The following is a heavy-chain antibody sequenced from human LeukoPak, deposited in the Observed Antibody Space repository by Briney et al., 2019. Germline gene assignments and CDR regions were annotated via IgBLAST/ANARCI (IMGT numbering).Heavy chain of an antibody. V-gene: IGHV4-34*01. CDR2: INHSGST. Sequence: PSETLSLTCAVYGGSFSDYYWSWIRQPPGKGLEWIGEINHSGSTNYNPSLKSRVTISVDTSKNQFSLKLSSVTAADTAVYYCARASLSSWRYMDVWGKGTTVTVSS. CDR3: ARASLSSWRYMDV. J-gene: IGHJ6*03. CDR1: GGSFSDYY. D-gene: IGHD6-13*01.